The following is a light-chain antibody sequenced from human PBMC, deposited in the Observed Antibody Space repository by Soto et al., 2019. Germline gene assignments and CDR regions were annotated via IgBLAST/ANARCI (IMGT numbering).Light chain of an antibody. Sequence: DIQVTQSPSSVSASVGDRVTITWRASQGINTFLAWYQQKAVKAPKLLIYAASTLQSGVPSRFSGSGSGTDFTLTISSLQSEDFATYYCQQLNSYPITFGQGTRLAI. V-gene: IGKV1-9*01. J-gene: IGKJ5*01. CDR1: QGINTF. CDR3: QQLNSYPIT. CDR2: AAS.